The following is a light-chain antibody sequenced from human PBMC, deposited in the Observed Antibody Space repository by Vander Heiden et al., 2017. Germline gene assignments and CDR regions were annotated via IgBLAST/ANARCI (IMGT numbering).Light chain of an antibody. CDR3: QESDSTPRT. Sequence: DIQMTQSPSSLSASVGDRVTITCRASQSISSYLNWYQQKPGKAPKLLIYAASSLQSAVPSRFSGSGSGTDFTLTISRLQPEDFATYYSQESDSTPRTSGQGTKVELK. J-gene: IGKJ1*01. CDR1: QSISSY. V-gene: IGKV1-39*01. CDR2: AAS.